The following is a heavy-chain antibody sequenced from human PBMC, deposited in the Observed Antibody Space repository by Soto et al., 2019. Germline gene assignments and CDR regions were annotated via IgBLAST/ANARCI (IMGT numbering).Heavy chain of an antibody. CDR2: ISSSSSYI. J-gene: IGHJ6*02. CDR3: AIWLRDYYYYGMDV. Sequence: GGSLRLSCAASGFTFSSYSMNWVRQAPGKGLEWVSSISSSSSYIYYADSVKGRFTISRDNAKNSLYLQMNSLRAEDTAVYYCAIWLRDYYYYGMDVWGQGTTVTVSS. D-gene: IGHD5-12*01. CDR1: GFTFSSYS. V-gene: IGHV3-21*01.